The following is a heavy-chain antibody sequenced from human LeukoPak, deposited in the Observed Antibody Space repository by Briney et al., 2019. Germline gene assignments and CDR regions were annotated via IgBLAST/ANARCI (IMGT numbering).Heavy chain of an antibody. CDR3: ARGGSWFTS. Sequence: PGGSLRLSCTASGFTFSTYWMSWVRQAPGKGLEWLANIKEDGSEKNYVDSVKGRFTISRDNAKNSLYLQMNSLRAEETALYYCARGGSWFTSWGQGTLVTVSS. D-gene: IGHD6-13*01. V-gene: IGHV3-7*04. CDR1: GFTFSTYW. J-gene: IGHJ5*02. CDR2: IKEDGSEK.